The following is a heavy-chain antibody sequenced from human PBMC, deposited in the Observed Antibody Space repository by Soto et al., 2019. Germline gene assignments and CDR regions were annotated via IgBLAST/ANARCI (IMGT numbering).Heavy chain of an antibody. Sequence: QVQLQESGPGLVKPSETLSLTCTVSGGSISNHYWSWIRQPPGNGLEWIGYIYYNGNTNYNPSLKSRVTVSVDTSKNQISLKLSSVTAADTAVYYCTRANWYSEYWGQGTLVTVSS. D-gene: IGHD7-27*01. J-gene: IGHJ4*02. CDR3: TRANWYSEY. CDR2: IYYNGNT. V-gene: IGHV4-59*11. CDR1: GGSISNHY.